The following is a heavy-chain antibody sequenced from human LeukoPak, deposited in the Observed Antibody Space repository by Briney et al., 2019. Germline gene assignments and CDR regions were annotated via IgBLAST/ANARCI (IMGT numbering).Heavy chain of an antibody. Sequence: PSETLSLTCTVSGGSISTYYWTWIRQPPGKGLEWIGYINYNGRTDYKPSLKSRVTISLDTSKNQFSLKLSSVTAADTAVYYCAKWGYYFDSSAYVALTDDSWGQGTLVTVSS. V-gene: IGHV4-59*01. D-gene: IGHD3-22*01. J-gene: IGHJ4*02. CDR3: AKWGYYFDSSAYVALTDDS. CDR1: GGSISTYY. CDR2: INYNGRT.